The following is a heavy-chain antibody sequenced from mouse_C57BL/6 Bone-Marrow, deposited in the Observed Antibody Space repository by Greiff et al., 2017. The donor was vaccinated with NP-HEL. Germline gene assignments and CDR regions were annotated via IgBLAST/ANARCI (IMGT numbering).Heavy chain of an antibody. Sequence: QVQLQQPGAELVKPGASVKLSCKASGYTFTSYWMHWVKQRPGRGLEWIGRIDPNSGGTKYNEKFKSKATLTVDKPSSTAYMQLSSLTSEDSAVYYCARYGKYVGWCAHWGEGSLGTVSA. CDR3: ARYGKYVGWCAH. V-gene: IGHV1-72*01. CDR2: IDPNSGGT. D-gene: IGHD5-1-1*01. J-gene: IGHJ3*01. CDR1: GYTFTSYW.